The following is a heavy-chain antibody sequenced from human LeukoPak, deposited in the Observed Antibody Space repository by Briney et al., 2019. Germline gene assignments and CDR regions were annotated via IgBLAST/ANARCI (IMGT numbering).Heavy chain of an antibody. J-gene: IGHJ4*02. CDR3: AKAMSTDHYDSRGFYRVDFDS. Sequence: GGSLRLSCAASGFTFSTYAMSWVRQAPGKGLEWVSALINMGGSGGVTYYADSVKGRFIISRDNSKSTLYLQLSSLRAEDTAVYYCAKAMSTDHYDSRGFYRVDFDSWGQGTLVTVSS. V-gene: IGHV3-23*01. D-gene: IGHD3-22*01. CDR2: LINMGGSGGVT. CDR1: GFTFSTYA.